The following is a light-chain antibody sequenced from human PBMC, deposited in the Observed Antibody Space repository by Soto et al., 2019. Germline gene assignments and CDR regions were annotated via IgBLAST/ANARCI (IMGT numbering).Light chain of an antibody. CDR3: QQSFHTPYT. Sequence: DIQMTQSPSSLSASVGDSVTISCRASQNINKNLNWYQQKSGKAPSLLIYDSSTFQSGVPSRFSGSGSGTEFTLAITNLQPEDFASYYCQQSFHTPYTFDQGTKLEI. V-gene: IGKV1-39*01. J-gene: IGKJ2*01. CDR2: DSS. CDR1: QNINKN.